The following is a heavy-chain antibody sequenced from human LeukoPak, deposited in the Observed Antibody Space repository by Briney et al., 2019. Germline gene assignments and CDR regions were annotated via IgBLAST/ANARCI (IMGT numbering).Heavy chain of an antibody. Sequence: SGTLSLTCGVSGGSINSGDWWTWVRQPPGKGLEWIGEIYHDGNTYYNPSLESRVTISVDKSKNQFSLTLSSVTAADTAVYYCASNQGMGAYFDSWGQGTLATVSS. CDR1: GGSINSGDW. CDR3: ASNQGMGAYFDS. CDR2: IYHDGNT. V-gene: IGHV4-4*02. J-gene: IGHJ4*02. D-gene: IGHD1-26*01.